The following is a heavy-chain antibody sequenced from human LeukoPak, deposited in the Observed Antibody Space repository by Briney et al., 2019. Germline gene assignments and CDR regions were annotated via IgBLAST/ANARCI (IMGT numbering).Heavy chain of an antibody. CDR3: AKLTENDAFDI. CDR1: GFTFSSYG. Sequence: GGSLRLSCAASGFTFSSYGMHWVRQAPGKGLEWVAVISYDGSNKYYADSVKGRFTISRDNSKNTLYLQMNSLRAGDTAVYYCAKLTENDAFDIWGQGTMVTVSS. CDR2: ISYDGSNK. D-gene: IGHD3-9*01. J-gene: IGHJ3*02. V-gene: IGHV3-30*18.